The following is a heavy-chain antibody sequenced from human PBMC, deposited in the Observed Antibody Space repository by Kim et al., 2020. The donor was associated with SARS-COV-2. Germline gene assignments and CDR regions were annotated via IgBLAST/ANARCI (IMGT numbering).Heavy chain of an antibody. Sequence: ASVKVSCKASGYTFTSYAMNWVRQAPGQGLEWMGWINTNTGNPTYAQGFTGRFVFSLDTSVSTAYLQLSSLKAEDTAVYYCARGGSGLAVAGTGNAFDIWGQGTMVTVSS. CDR2: INTNTGNP. CDR1: GYTFTSYA. D-gene: IGHD6-19*01. J-gene: IGHJ3*02. V-gene: IGHV7-4-1*02. CDR3: ARGGSGLAVAGTGNAFDI.